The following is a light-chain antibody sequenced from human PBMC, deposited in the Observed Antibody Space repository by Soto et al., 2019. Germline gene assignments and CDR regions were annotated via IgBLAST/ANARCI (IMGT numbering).Light chain of an antibody. V-gene: IGLV1-47*02. J-gene: IGLJ3*02. CDR3: AAWGDSGTLWL. Sequence: QPVLTQPPSASGAPGQTVTLSCSGSPSNIGSNYVYWYQHLPGTAPKLLIYSNNQRPSEVPDRSSGSKSGTSGSLAISGLRSEAEADYYCAAWGDSGTLWLVGGGTKLA. CDR2: SNN. CDR1: PSNIGSNY.